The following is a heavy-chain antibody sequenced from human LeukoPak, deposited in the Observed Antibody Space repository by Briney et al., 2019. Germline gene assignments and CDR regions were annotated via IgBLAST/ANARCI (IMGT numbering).Heavy chain of an antibody. CDR1: GYTFTSYG. V-gene: IGHV1-18*01. CDR2: ISAYNGNT. CDR3: ARVAAIVVVPAANSYGMDV. Sequence: GASVKVSCKASGYTFTSYGISWVRQAPGQGLEWMGWISAYNGNTNYAQKLQGRVTMTTDTSTSTAYMELRSLRSDDTAVYYCARVAAIVVVPAANSYGMDVWGQGTTVTVSS. D-gene: IGHD2-2*01. J-gene: IGHJ6*02.